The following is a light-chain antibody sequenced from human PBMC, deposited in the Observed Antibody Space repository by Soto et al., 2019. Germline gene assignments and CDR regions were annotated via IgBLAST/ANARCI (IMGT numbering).Light chain of an antibody. Sequence: QSALTQPASVSGSPGQSITISCTGTSSDVGGYNYVSWYQQHPGKAPKLMIYEVSNRPSGVSNRFSGSKSGNTASLTISGLQAEDEADYYSSSYTSSSTLYVFGPGTKVTVL. J-gene: IGLJ1*01. CDR1: SSDVGGYNY. CDR3: SSYTSSSTLYV. V-gene: IGLV2-14*01. CDR2: EVS.